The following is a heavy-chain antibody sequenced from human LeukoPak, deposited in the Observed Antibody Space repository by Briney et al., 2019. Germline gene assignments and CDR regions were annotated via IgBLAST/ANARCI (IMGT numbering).Heavy chain of an antibody. CDR3: ARANRGAVAGTRYYYYMDV. D-gene: IGHD6-19*01. CDR1: GYTFTSYD. J-gene: IGHJ6*03. Sequence: ASVKVSCKASGYTFTSYDINWVRQATGQGLEWMGWMNPNSGNTGYAQKFQGRVTMTRNTSISTAYMELSSLRSEDTAVYYCARANRGAVAGTRYYYYMDVWGKGTTVTVSS. V-gene: IGHV1-8*01. CDR2: MNPNSGNT.